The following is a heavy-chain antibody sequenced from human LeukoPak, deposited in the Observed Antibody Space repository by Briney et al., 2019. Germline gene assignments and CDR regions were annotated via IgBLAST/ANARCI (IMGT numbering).Heavy chain of an antibody. V-gene: IGHV4-39*07. CDR1: GGSISSGGYY. Sequence: SETLSLTCTVSGGSISSGGYYWSWIRQPPGKGLEWIGEINHSGSTNYNPSLKSRVTISVDTSKNQFSLKLSSVTAADTAVYYCARGPISRYFDYWGQGTLVTVSS. D-gene: IGHD3-10*01. CDR3: ARGPISRYFDY. J-gene: IGHJ4*02. CDR2: INHSGST.